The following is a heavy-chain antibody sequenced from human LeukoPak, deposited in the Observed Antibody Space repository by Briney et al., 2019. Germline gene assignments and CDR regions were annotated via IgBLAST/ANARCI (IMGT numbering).Heavy chain of an antibody. CDR3: ARQGGIAAAGTLY. J-gene: IGHJ4*02. Sequence: SETLSLTCTVSGGSISSGTYYWGWIRQPPGKGLQWIGSIYYSGSTYYNPSLKSRVTISVDTSKNQFSLKLSSVTAADTAVYYCARQGGIAAAGTLYWGQGTLVTVSS. CDR2: IYYSGST. D-gene: IGHD6-13*01. V-gene: IGHV4-39*01. CDR1: GGSISSGTYY.